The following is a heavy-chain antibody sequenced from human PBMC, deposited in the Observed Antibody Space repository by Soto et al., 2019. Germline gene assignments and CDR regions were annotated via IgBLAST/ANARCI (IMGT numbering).Heavy chain of an antibody. Sequence: GGSLRLSCVGSGFSFRKYAMNWVRQAPGKGLEWVSGISGSGGSGRGFYADPVKGRFTISRDNSKNTLYLELNSLRAEDTAVYYCAKDLDDYSSAIDFWGQGTLVTVSS. J-gene: IGHJ4*02. D-gene: IGHD4-4*01. CDR1: GFSFRKYA. V-gene: IGHV3-23*01. CDR2: ISGSGGSGRG. CDR3: AKDLDDYSSAIDF.